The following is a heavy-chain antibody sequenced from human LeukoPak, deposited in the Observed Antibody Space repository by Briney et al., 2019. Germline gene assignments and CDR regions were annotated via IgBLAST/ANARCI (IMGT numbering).Heavy chain of an antibody. CDR3: ARDRSQLGDGDSYYFDY. D-gene: IGHD4-17*01. CDR2: IIPIFGTA. J-gene: IGHJ4*02. Sequence: GASVKVSCKASGYTFTSYGISWVRQAPGQGLGWMGGIIPIFGTANYAQKFQGRVTITADKSTSTAYMELSSLRSEDTAVYYCARDRSQLGDGDSYYFDYWGQGTLVTVSS. V-gene: IGHV1-69*06. CDR1: GYTFTSYG.